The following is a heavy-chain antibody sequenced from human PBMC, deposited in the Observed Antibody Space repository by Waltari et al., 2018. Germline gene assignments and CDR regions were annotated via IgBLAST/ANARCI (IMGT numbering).Heavy chain of an antibody. CDR3: ARGALSIYGSGSYYRYGMDV. Sequence: QVQLQASGPGLVKPSETLSLTCTVSGGSISSYYWSWIRQPPGKGREWIGYIYYSGSTNYNPSLKSRVTISVDTSKNQFSLKLSSVTAADTAVYYCARGALSIYGSGSYYRYGMDVWGQGTTVTVSS. D-gene: IGHD3-10*01. J-gene: IGHJ6*02. V-gene: IGHV4-59*01. CDR2: IYYSGST. CDR1: GGSISSYY.